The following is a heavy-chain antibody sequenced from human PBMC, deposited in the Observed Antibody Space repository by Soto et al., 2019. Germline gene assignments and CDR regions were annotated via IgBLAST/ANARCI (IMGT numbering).Heavy chain of an antibody. V-gene: IGHV1-2*02. CDR1: GYTFTGYY. Sequence: QVQLVQSGAEVKKPGASVKVSCKASGYTFTGYYMHWVRQAPGPGLEWMGWINPNSGGTNYAQKCQGRVTMTRDTSISTAYMELSRLRSDDTAVYYCARESPPDIVVVPAAIQGGWFDPWGQGTLITVSS. D-gene: IGHD2-2*02. CDR2: INPNSGGT. CDR3: ARESPPDIVVVPAAIQGGWFDP. J-gene: IGHJ5*02.